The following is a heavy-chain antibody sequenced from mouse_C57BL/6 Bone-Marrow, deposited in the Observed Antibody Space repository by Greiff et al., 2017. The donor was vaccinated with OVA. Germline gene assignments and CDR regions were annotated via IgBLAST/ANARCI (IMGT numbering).Heavy chain of an antibody. Sequence: EVNVVESGGDLVKPGGSLKLSCAASGFTFSSYGMSWVRQTPDKRLEWVATISSGGSYTYYPDSVKGRFTISRDNAKNTLYLQMSSLKSEDTAMYYCARPFAYWGQGTLVTVSA. V-gene: IGHV5-6*01. CDR3: ARPFAY. CDR1: GFTFSSYG. J-gene: IGHJ3*01. CDR2: ISSGGSYT.